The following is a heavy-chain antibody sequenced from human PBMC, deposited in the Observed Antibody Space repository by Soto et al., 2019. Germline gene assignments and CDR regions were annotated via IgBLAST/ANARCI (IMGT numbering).Heavy chain of an antibody. D-gene: IGHD4-17*01. V-gene: IGHV3-33*01. CDR3: ARDADLYGDYVDY. J-gene: IGHJ4*02. CDR1: GFTFSSYG. CDR2: IWYDGSNK. Sequence: QVQLVESGGGVVQPGRSLRLSCAASGFTFSSYGMHWVRQAPGKGLEWVAVIWYDGSNKYYADSVKGRFTISRDNSKNTLYLQMNSLRAEETAVYYCARDADLYGDYVDYWGQGTLVTGSS.